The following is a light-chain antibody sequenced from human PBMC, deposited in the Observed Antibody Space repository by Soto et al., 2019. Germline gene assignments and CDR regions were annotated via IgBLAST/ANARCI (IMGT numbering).Light chain of an antibody. V-gene: IGKV3-11*01. J-gene: IGKJ4*01. CDR3: QQRSNWPPRLT. CDR1: QSVSSY. CDR2: DAS. Sequence: EIVLTQSPGTLSLSPGERATLSCRASQSVSSYLAWYQQKPGQAPRLLSYDASNRATGIPARFSGSVSGTDFTLTISSLEPEDFAVYYCQQRSNWPPRLTFGGGTKVDIK.